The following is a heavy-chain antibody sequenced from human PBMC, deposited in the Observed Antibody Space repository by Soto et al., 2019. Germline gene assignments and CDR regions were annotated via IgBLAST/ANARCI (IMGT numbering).Heavy chain of an antibody. CDR2: LHTGGST. D-gene: IGHD6-13*01. J-gene: IGHJ4*02. Sequence: EVQLVESGGGLVQPGGSLRLSCAATGFTVSDGFMNWVRQAPGKGLEWVSVLHTGGSTNYADSVKGRFTISRDNSKNTVYLQMISLGAEDTAVYYCARAYSTSWYSFDSWGQGTLVTVSS. CDR3: ARAYSTSWYSFDS. V-gene: IGHV3-66*01. CDR1: GFTVSDGF.